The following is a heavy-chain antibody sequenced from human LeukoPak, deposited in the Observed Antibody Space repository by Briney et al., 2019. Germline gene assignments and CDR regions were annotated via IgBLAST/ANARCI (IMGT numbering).Heavy chain of an antibody. D-gene: IGHD1-14*01. CDR1: GGSISSGGYY. Sequence: SETLSLTCTVSGGSISSGGYYWSWIRQHPGKGLEWIGYIYYSGSTYYNPSLKSRVTISGDTSKNQFSLKVSSVTAADTAVYYCARIGREPRPNWFDPWGQGTLVIVSS. V-gene: IGHV4-31*03. CDR2: IYYSGST. CDR3: ARIGREPRPNWFDP. J-gene: IGHJ5*02.